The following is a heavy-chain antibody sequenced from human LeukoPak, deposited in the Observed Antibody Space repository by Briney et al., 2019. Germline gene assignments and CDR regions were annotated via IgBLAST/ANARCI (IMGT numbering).Heavy chain of an antibody. CDR2: MNPNSGNT. CDR1: GYTFTSYD. J-gene: IGHJ3*02. CDR3: ARDIYDEDAFDI. V-gene: IGHV1-8*03. D-gene: IGHD5/OR15-5a*01. Sequence: ASVKVSCKASGYTFTSYDINWVRQATGQGLEWMGWMNPNSGNTGYAQKFQGRVTITRNTSISTAYMELSSLRSEDTAVYYCARDIYDEDAFDIWGQGTMVTVSS.